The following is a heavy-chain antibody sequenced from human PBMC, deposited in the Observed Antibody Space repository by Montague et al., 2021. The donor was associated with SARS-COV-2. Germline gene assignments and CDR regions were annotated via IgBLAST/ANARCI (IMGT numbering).Heavy chain of an antibody. Sequence: SLRLSCAASGFTFSSYWMHWVRQAPGKGLVWVSRIKSDGSSTSYADSVKGRFTISRDNAKNTLYLQMNSLRAEDTAVHYCLCLPVVDDWGQGSLVTVSS. CDR1: GFTFSSYW. D-gene: IGHD3-16*01. CDR3: LCLPVVDD. J-gene: IGHJ4*02. CDR2: IKSDGSST. V-gene: IGHV3-74*01.